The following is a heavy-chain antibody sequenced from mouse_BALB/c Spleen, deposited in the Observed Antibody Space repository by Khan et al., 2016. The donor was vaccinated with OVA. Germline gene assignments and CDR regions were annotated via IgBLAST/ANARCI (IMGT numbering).Heavy chain of an antibody. CDR1: GYSFTSYY. CDR2: IDPFSGGT. CDR3: TQVGYVGWFTY. D-gene: IGHD2-2*01. J-gene: IGHJ3*01. V-gene: IGHV1S135*01. Sequence: EVQLQESGPALMKPGASVKISCKASGYSFTSYYIHWVMQSHGKSLEGIGSIDPFSGGTTFNQKFKGKATLTVTKPSSPASIHRSNLTSEASAVFYCTQVGYVGWFTYGGQGIWVT.